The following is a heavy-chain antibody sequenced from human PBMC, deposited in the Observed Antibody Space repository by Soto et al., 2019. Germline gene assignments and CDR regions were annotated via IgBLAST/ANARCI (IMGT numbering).Heavy chain of an antibody. CDR2: ISGSGGST. D-gene: IGHD3-10*01. V-gene: IGHV3-23*01. J-gene: IGHJ5*02. CDR3: AILPLWFGTNWFDP. CDR1: GFTFSSYA. Sequence: PGGSLRLSCAASGFTFSSYAMSWVRQAPGKGLEWVSAISGSGGSTYYADSVKGRFTISRDNSKNTLYLQMNSLRAEDTAVYYCAILPLWFGTNWFDPWGQGTLVTVSS.